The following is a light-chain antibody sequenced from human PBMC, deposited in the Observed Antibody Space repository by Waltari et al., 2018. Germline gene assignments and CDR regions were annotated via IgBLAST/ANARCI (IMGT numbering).Light chain of an antibody. Sequence: EIVLTQSPGTLSLSPGERATLSCRASQGVSSGSLAWYQQKPGQAPRLLIYATSTRATGIPDRFSGSGSGTDFTLTICRLEPEDFAVYYCQQYGSSPVYTFGQGTKLEIK. V-gene: IGKV3-20*01. CDR2: ATS. J-gene: IGKJ2*01. CDR3: QQYGSSPVYT. CDR1: QGVSSGS.